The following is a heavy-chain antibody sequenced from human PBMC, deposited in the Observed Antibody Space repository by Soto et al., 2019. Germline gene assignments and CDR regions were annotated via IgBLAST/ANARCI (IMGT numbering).Heavy chain of an antibody. Sequence: SVKVSCEESGYTFTSYGICWVRQAPGQGLEWMGWISAYNGNTNYAQKLQGRVTMTTDTSTSTAYMELRSLRSDDTAVYYCAREVAVAGNHYYYYYGMDVWGQGTTVTVSS. CDR1: GYTFTSYG. CDR2: ISAYNGNT. V-gene: IGHV1-18*01. CDR3: AREVAVAGNHYYYYYGMDV. J-gene: IGHJ6*02. D-gene: IGHD6-19*01.